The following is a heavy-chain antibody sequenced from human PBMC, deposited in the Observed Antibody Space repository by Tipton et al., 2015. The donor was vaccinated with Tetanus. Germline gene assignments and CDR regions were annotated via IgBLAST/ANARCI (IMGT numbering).Heavy chain of an antibody. V-gene: IGHV4-34*01. CDR2: ISHSGSS. CDR1: GGSFSLYY. CDR3: AKSDRVTRTSWYFHD. J-gene: IGHJ4*02. D-gene: IGHD2-2*01. Sequence: TLSLTCTVSGGSFSLYYWNWVRQSPGKGLEWIGEISHSGSSSYSPSLKSRVTISVDTSKNQFSLRLRSVAAVDTAVYYCAKSDRVTRTSWYFHDWGQGTLVTVSS.